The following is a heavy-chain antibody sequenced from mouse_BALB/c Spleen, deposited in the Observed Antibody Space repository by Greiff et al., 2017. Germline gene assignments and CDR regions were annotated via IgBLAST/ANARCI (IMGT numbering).Heavy chain of an antibody. V-gene: IGHV1-5*01. D-gene: IGHD2-1*01. J-gene: IGHJ4*01. CDR1: GYTFTSYW. CDR2: IYAGNSDT. CDR3: TRRGNYFYAMDY. Sequence: EVQLQQSGTVLARPGASVKMSCKASGYTFTSYWMHWVKQRPGQGLEWIGAIYAGNSDTSYNQKFKGKAKLTAVTSTSTAYMELSSLTNEDSAVYYCTRRGNYFYAMDYWGQGTSVTVSS.